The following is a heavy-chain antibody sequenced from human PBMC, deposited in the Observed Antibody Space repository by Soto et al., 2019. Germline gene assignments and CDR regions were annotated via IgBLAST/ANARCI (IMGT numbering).Heavy chain of an antibody. V-gene: IGHV1-69*01. CDR1: GGTFSSYA. CDR2: IIPIFGTA. Sequence: QVQLVQAGAEVKKPGSSVKVSCKASGGTFSSYAISWVRQAPGQGLEWMGGIIPIFGTANYAQKFQGRVTITADESTSTAYMELSSLRSEDTGVYYCARPLTYSSSALGYFQHWGQGTLVTVSS. J-gene: IGHJ1*01. D-gene: IGHD6-6*01. CDR3: ARPLTYSSSALGYFQH.